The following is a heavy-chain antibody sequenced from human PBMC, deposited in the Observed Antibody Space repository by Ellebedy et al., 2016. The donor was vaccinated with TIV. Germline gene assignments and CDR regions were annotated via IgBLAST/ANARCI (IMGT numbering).Heavy chain of an antibody. CDR2: INPNSGGT. V-gene: IGHV1-18*01. J-gene: IGHJ6*02. Sequence: ASVKVSCKASGGTFSSYAISWVRQAPGQGLEWMGWINPNSGGTNYAQKLQGRVTMTTDTSTSTAYLELRSLRSDDTAVYYCARVRTIFGVVTSYGMDVWGQGTTVTVSS. CDR1: GGTFSSYA. D-gene: IGHD3-3*01. CDR3: ARVRTIFGVVTSYGMDV.